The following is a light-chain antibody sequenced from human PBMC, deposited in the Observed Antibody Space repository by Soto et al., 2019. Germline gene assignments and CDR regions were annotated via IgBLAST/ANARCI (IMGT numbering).Light chain of an antibody. CDR3: VLYMGRGIWV. Sequence: QAVVTQEPSFSVSPGGTVTLTCALSSGSVSTNNYPSWCQQTPGQPPRTLIFRTNTRSSGVPDRFSGSILGSKAALTITGAQADDESDYYCVLYMGRGIWVFGGGTSSPS. CDR2: RTN. V-gene: IGLV8-61*01. CDR1: SGSVSTNNY. J-gene: IGLJ3*02.